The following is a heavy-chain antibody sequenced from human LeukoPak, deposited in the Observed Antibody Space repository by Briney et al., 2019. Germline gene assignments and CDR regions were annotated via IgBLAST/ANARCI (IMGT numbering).Heavy chain of an antibody. J-gene: IGHJ5*02. CDR2: INHSGST. CDR1: GWSLSGYY. CDR3: ARGYYDFWSGLSGIWFDP. Sequence: SETLSLTCAVNGWSLSGYYRSWIRQPPGKGLERIGEINHSGSTNYNPSLKSRVTISVDTSKNQFSLKLSSVTAADTAVYYCARGYYDFWSGLSGIWFDPWGQGTLVTVSS. D-gene: IGHD3-3*01. V-gene: IGHV4-34*01.